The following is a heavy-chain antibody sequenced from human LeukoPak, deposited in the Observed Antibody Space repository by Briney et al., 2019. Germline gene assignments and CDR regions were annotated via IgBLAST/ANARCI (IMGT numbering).Heavy chain of an antibody. CDR3: AKGYSSPPNYYYYYMDV. CDR2: ISGSGGST. V-gene: IGHV3-23*01. D-gene: IGHD6-13*01. Sequence: PGGSLRLSCAASGFTFSSYAMSWVRQAPGKGLEWVSAISGSGGSTYYADSVKGRFTISRDNSKSTLYLQMNSLRAEDTAVYYCAKGYSSPPNYYYYYMDVWGKGTTVTVSS. J-gene: IGHJ6*03. CDR1: GFTFSSYA.